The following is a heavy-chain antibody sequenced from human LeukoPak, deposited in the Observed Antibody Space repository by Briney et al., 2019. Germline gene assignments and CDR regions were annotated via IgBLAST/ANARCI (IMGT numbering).Heavy chain of an antibody. Sequence: TGGSLRLSCAASGFTVSSNYMSWVRQAPGKGLEGVSVIYSGGSTYYPDSVKGRFTISRDNSKNRVYLQMNSLRAEDTAVYFCARGRMVRGINDAFDIWGQGTMVTVSS. V-gene: IGHV3-53*01. CDR3: ARGRMVRGINDAFDI. CDR1: GFTVSSNY. J-gene: IGHJ3*02. CDR2: IYSGGST. D-gene: IGHD3-10*01.